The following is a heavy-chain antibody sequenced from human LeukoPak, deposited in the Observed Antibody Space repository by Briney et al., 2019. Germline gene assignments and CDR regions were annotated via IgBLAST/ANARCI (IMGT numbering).Heavy chain of an antibody. V-gene: IGHV4-59*01. CDR2: IYYSGST. J-gene: IGHJ4*02. Sequence: SETLSLTCTVSGGSISSYYWSWIRQPPGKGLEWIGYIYYSGSTNYNPSLKSRVTISVDTSKNQFSLKLSSVTAADTAVYYFASQDYYDSSGYSFDYWGQGTLVTVSS. CDR1: GGSISSYY. D-gene: IGHD3-22*01. CDR3: ASQDYYDSSGYSFDY.